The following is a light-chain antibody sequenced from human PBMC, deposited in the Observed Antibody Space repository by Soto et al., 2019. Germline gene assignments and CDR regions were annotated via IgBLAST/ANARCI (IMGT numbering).Light chain of an antibody. Sequence: QSVLTQPASVSGSPGQSITISCTGTSSDIGNYNYVSWYQQHPGKAPKLMIYEVSNRPSGVSNRFSGSKSGNTASLTISGLQAEDEADYYCSSYTRSSTLNYVFGTGTKVTV. CDR3: SSYTRSSTLNYV. V-gene: IGLV2-14*01. CDR1: SSDIGNYNY. J-gene: IGLJ1*01. CDR2: EVS.